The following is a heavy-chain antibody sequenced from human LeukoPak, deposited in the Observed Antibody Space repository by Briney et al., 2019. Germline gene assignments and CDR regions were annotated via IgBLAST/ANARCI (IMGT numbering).Heavy chain of an antibody. Sequence: GGSLRLSCAASGFTFSGYNMNWVRQAPGKGLEWVSSISYSSRARYYADSVKGRFTISRDNAKNSLYLQMNSLRAEDTALYYCARDQYSSSWYAPDYWGQGTLVTVSS. CDR1: GFTFSGYN. D-gene: IGHD6-13*01. V-gene: IGHV3-48*04. CDR2: ISYSSRAR. J-gene: IGHJ4*02. CDR3: ARDQYSSSWYAPDY.